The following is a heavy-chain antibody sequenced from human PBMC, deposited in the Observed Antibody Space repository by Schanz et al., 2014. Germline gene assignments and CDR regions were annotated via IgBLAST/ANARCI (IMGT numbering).Heavy chain of an antibody. Sequence: QLQLQESGPGLVKPSETLSLTCTVSGGSISSSGYYWGWIRQPPGNGLEWIGSIYYSGSTYYNPSHKSRVPISGDPSKTQFPRKVPSVTATDTAVYYCARLPGLYCSGGACYRGYWGQGTLVTVSS. D-gene: IGHD2-15*01. CDR2: IYYSGST. J-gene: IGHJ4*02. CDR3: ARLPGLYCSGGACYRGY. V-gene: IGHV4-39*01. CDR1: GGSISSSGYY.